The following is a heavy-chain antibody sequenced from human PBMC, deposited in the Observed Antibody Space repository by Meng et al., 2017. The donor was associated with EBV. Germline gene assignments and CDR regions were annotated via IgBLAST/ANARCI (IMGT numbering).Heavy chain of an antibody. J-gene: IGHJ4*02. CDR2: ISGSGGST. CDR1: GFTFSSYA. V-gene: IGHV3-23*01. Sequence: LESGGGVEKPGGSLRLSCAASGFTFSSYAMSWVRQAPGKGLEWVSAISGSGGSTYYAESVKGRFTISRDNSKNTLYLQMNSLRAEDTAVYYCAKDLAGGIAVDYWGQGTLVTVSS. D-gene: IGHD6-13*01. CDR3: AKDLAGGIAVDY.